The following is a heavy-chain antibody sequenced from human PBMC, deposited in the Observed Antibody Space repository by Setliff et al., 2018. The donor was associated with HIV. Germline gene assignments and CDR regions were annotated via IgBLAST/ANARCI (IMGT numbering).Heavy chain of an antibody. J-gene: IGHJ4*02. V-gene: IGHV4-39*07. CDR1: GGSITNNNYY. Sequence: LSLTCNVSGGSITNNNYYWGWIRQPPGKGLEWIASIYYSGSTSYNPALKSRVTMSVDAAKSQFFLKVASVTAADTAMYFCVRLYRGSTTKEKSDSWGQGMLVTVSS. CDR3: VRLYRGSTTKEKSDS. CDR2: IYYSGST. D-gene: IGHD1-26*01.